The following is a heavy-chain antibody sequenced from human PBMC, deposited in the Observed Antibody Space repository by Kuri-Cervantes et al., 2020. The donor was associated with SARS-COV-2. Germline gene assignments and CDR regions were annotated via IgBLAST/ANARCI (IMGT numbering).Heavy chain of an antibody. CDR3: ARGLSWTYGGAFDI. J-gene: IGHJ3*02. Sequence: ASVKVSCKASGYTFTSYGISWVRQAPGQGLEWMGWINPNSGGTNYAQKFQGCVTMTRDTSISTAYMELSRLRSDDTAVYYCARGLSWTYGGAFDIWGQGTMVTVSS. D-gene: IGHD3/OR15-3a*01. CDR2: INPNSGGT. V-gene: IGHV1-2*04. CDR1: GYTFTSYG.